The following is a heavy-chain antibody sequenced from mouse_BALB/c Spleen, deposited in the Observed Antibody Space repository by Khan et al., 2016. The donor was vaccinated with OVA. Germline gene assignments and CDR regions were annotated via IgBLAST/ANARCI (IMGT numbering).Heavy chain of an antibody. CDR3: ARSTYRYALAY. D-gene: IGHD2-14*01. V-gene: IGHV3-8*02. J-gene: IGHJ3*01. CDR1: GDSITSGY. CDR2: MIYSGNT. Sequence: EVQLQESGPSLVKPSQTLSLTCSVTGDSITSGYWSWIRKFPGNKLEYMGYMIYSGNTYYNPSLKSRISITRHTSKTQFFLQLNSVTTEDTATDYCARSTYRYALAYWGQGTLVTVSA.